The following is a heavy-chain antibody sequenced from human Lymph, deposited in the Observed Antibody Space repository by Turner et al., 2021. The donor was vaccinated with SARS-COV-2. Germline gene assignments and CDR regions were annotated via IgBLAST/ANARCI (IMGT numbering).Heavy chain of an antibody. CDR1: GFTFSTYS. CDR2: ISSSSSYI. Sequence: EVQLVESGGGLVKPGGSLRLSCAASGFTFSTYSMNWVRQAPGKGLEWISSISSSSSYIYYADSVKGRFTISRDDAKNSLYLQMNSLRAEDTAVYYWARDIPTTADYFDYWGQGTLVTVSA. CDR3: ARDIPTTADYFDY. J-gene: IGHJ4*02. D-gene: IGHD4-17*01. V-gene: IGHV3-21*01.